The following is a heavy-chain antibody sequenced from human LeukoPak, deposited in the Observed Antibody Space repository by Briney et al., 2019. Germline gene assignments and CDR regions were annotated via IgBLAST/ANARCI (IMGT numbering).Heavy chain of an antibody. V-gene: IGHV3-48*03. Sequence: QPGGSLRLSCAASGFTFSSYEMNWVRQAPGKGLEWVSYISSSGSTVYYADSVKGRFTISRDNAKNSLYLQMNSLRAEDTAVYYCAELGITMIGGVWGKGTTVTISS. CDR2: ISSSGSTV. CDR1: GFTFSSYE. CDR3: AELGITMIGGV. J-gene: IGHJ6*04. D-gene: IGHD3-10*02.